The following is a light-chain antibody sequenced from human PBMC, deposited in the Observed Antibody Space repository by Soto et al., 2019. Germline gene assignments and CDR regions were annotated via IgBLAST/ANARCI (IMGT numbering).Light chain of an antibody. Sequence: QSVLTQPASVSGSPGQSITISCTGTSSDVGGYNYVSWYQQHPGKAPKLMIYDVSNRPSGVSNRFSGSKSGNTASLTISGLQAEDEADYYCSSYTISSTLGFGGGTKVTVL. CDR1: SSDVGGYNY. CDR2: DVS. J-gene: IGLJ3*02. V-gene: IGLV2-14*01. CDR3: SSYTISSTLG.